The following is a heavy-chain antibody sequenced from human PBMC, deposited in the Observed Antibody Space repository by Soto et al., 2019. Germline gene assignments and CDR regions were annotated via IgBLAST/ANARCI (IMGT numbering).Heavy chain of an antibody. CDR1: GFTFSSYA. V-gene: IGHV3-23*01. CDR2: ISGSGGST. Sequence: EVQLLESGGGLVQPGGSLRLSCAASGFTFSSYAMSWVRQAPGKGLEWVSAISGSGGSTYYADSVKGRFTISRDNSKNTLYLQMNSLRAEDTALYYCAKPPIRNGYYYGMDVWGQGTTVTVSS. D-gene: IGHD1-1*01. J-gene: IGHJ6*02. CDR3: AKPPIRNGYYYGMDV.